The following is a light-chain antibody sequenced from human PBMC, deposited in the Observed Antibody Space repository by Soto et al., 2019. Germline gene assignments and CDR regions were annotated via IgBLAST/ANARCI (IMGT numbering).Light chain of an antibody. V-gene: IGKV3-20*01. CDR3: LLYGRSPRT. CDR1: QYLRNAV. Sequence: ENVLTQSPGTLSLSPGERATLTCRASQYLRNAVSWYQQKPGQPPRLLIYGAISRATGVPDRFSGAWSGTDFTLTISILEPEDFTIYYCLLYGRSPRTFGQGTKVDI. J-gene: IGKJ1*01. CDR2: GAI.